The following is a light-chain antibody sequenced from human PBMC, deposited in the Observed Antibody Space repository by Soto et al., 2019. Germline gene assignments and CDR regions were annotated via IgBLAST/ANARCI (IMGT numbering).Light chain of an antibody. CDR1: QSVSKN. V-gene: IGKV3-15*01. J-gene: IGKJ4*01. CDR3: QQYNNWPLL. CDR2: GAS. Sequence: EIVMTQSPATLSVSPGERATLSCRASQSVSKNLAWYQQKPGQAPRLLIYGASTRATGIPARFSGSGSGTEFTLTISSLQSEDFAVYYCQQYNNWPLLFGGGTKVEIK.